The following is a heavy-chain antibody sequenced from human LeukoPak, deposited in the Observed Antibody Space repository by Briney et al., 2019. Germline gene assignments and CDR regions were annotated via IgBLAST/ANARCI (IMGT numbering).Heavy chain of an antibody. CDR2: ISWNSGSI. CDR1: GFTFDDYA. CDR3: ARDLVVEMATAAEDY. V-gene: IGHV3-9*01. Sequence: GGSLRLSCAASGFTFDDYAMHWVRQAPGKGLEWVSGISWNSGSIGYADSVKGRSTISRDNAKNSLYLQMNSLRAEDTALYYCARDLVVEMATAAEDYWGQGTLVTVSS. D-gene: IGHD5-24*01. J-gene: IGHJ4*02.